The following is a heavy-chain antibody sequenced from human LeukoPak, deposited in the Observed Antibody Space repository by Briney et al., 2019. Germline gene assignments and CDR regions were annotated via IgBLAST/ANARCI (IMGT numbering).Heavy chain of an antibody. CDR3: ARAWGLRPLDY. CDR2: IYYSGST. J-gene: IGHJ4*02. Sequence: PSETLSLTCTVSGGSVSSGSYYWSWIRQPPGKGLEWIWYIYYSGSTNYNPSLKSRVTISVDTSKNQFSLKLSSVTAADTAVYYCARAWGLRPLDYWGQGTLVTVSS. V-gene: IGHV4-61*01. D-gene: IGHD1-26*01. CDR1: GGSVSSGSYY.